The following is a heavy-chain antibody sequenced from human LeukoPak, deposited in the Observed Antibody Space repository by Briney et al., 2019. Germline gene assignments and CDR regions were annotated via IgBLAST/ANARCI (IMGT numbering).Heavy chain of an antibody. CDR2: INPSGGST. CDR1: GYTFTSYY. V-gene: IGHV1-46*01. J-gene: IGHJ6*02. CDR3: AREGVDDSPYYYYGMDV. D-gene: IGHD3-3*01. Sequence: ASVKVSCKASGYTFTSYYMHWVRQAPGQGLEWMGIINPSGGSTSYAQKFQGRVTITRDTSTSTVYMELSSLRSEDTAVYYCAREGVDDSPYYYYGMDVWGQGTTVTVSS.